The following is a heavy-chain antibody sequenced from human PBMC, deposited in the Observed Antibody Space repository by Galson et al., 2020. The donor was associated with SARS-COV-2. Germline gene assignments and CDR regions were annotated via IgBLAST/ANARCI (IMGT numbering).Heavy chain of an antibody. CDR2: ISSSSSTI. D-gene: IGHD1-1*01. CDR3: ARDQGGTRLSGPYYYGMDV. J-gene: IGHJ6*02. CDR1: GFTFSSYS. V-gene: IGHV3-48*02. Sequence: GGSLRLSCAASGFTFSSYSMNWVRQAPGKGLEWVSYISSSSSTIYYADSVKGRFTISRDNAKNSLYLQMNSLRDEDTAVYYCARDQGGTRLSGPYYYGMDVWGQGTTVTVSS.